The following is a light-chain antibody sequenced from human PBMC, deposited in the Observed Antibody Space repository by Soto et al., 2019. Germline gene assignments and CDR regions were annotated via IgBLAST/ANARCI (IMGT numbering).Light chain of an antibody. Sequence: EIVLTQSPGTLSLSPGERATLSCRASQSVSSSYLAWNQQKPGQAPRLLIYGASSRATGIPDRFSGSGSWKDFTLTISRLEPEDFAVYYWQQYCSSPYTFGYGNKLAIK. J-gene: IGKJ2*01. CDR1: QSVSSSY. CDR2: GAS. V-gene: IGKV3-20*01. CDR3: QQYCSSPYT.